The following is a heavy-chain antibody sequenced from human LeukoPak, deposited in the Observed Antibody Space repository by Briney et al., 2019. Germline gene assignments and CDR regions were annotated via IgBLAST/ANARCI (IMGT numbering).Heavy chain of an antibody. Sequence: GGSLRLSCAASEFTFSSYWMHWVRQAPGKGLVWVSHIDADGISTSYADSVKGRFTISRDNAKNILYLQMNSLRAEDTAVYYCARSGISSSGYWGQGTLVTVSS. CDR2: IDADGIST. J-gene: IGHJ4*02. V-gene: IGHV3-74*01. CDR3: ARSGISSSGY. CDR1: EFTFSSYW. D-gene: IGHD6-6*01.